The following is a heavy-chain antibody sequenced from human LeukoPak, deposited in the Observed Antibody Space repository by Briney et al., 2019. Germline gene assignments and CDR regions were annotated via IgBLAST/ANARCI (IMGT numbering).Heavy chain of an antibody. J-gene: IGHJ4*02. CDR1: VGTFSSYA. CDR3: ARDRGGATWILFDY. Sequence: SVKVSCKASVGTFSSYAISWVRQAPGQGLEWMGRIIPIFGTANYAQKFQGRVTITTDESTSTAYMELSSLRSEDTAVYYCARDRGGATWILFDYWGQGTLVTVSS. CDR2: IIPIFGTA. V-gene: IGHV1-69*05. D-gene: IGHD5-18*01.